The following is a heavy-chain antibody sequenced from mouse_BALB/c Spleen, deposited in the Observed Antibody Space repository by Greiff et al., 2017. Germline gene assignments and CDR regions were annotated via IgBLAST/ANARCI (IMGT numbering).Heavy chain of an antibody. CDR1: GYTFTDYA. V-gene: IGHV1-67*01. J-gene: IGHJ1*01. CDR2: ISTYYGNT. CDR3: ARGLTGTKAV. Sequence: QVQLKESGPELVRPGVSVKISCKGSGYTFTDYAMHWVKQSHAKSLEWIGVISTYYGNTNYNQKFKGKATMTVDKSSSTAYMELARLTSEDSAIYYCARGLTGTKAVWGAGTTVTVSS. D-gene: IGHD4-1*01.